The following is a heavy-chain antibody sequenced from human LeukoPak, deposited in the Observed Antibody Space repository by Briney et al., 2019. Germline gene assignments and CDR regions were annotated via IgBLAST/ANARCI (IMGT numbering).Heavy chain of an antibody. CDR3: ARVPLRYQVSDY. V-gene: IGHV3-21*01. CDR1: GSTFSSYS. CDR2: ISSSSSYI. D-gene: IGHD3-9*01. Sequence: TGGSLRLSCAASGSTFSSYSMNWVRQAPGKGLEWVSSISSSSSYIYYADSVKGRFTISRDNAKNSLYLQMNSLRAEDTAVYYCARVPLRYQVSDYWGQGTLVTVSS. J-gene: IGHJ4*02.